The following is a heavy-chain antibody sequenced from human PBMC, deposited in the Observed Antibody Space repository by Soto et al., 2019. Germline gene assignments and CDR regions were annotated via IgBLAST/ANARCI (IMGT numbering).Heavy chain of an antibody. J-gene: IGHJ4*02. D-gene: IGHD6-19*01. CDR2: ISYDGSNK. CDR3: AKDNYRGSSGWYFDY. CDR1: GFTFSSYG. Sequence: PGGSLRLSCAASGFTFSSYGMHWVRQAPGKGLEWVAVISYDGSNKYYADSVKGRFTISRDNSKNTLYLQMNSLRAEDTAVYYCAKDNYRGSSGWYFDYWGQGTLVTV. V-gene: IGHV3-30*18.